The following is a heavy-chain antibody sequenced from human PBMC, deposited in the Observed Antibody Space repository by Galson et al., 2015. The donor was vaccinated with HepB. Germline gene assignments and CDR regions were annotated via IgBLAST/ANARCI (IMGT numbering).Heavy chain of an antibody. J-gene: IGHJ2*01. CDR3: ARVVGATPYWYFDL. Sequence: SLRLSCAASGFTFDDYAMHWVRQAPGKGLEWVSGISWNSGSIGYADSVKGRFTISRDNAKNSLYLQISSLKAEDTAVYYCARVVGATPYWYFDLWGRGTLVTVSS. D-gene: IGHD1-26*01. CDR1: GFTFDDYA. V-gene: IGHV3-9*01. CDR2: ISWNSGSI.